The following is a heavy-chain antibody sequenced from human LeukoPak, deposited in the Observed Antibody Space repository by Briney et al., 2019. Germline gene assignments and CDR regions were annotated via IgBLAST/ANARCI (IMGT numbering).Heavy chain of an antibody. CDR3: AKGANRYSSGWYDY. CDR2: IKSKTDGGTT. V-gene: IGHV3-15*01. D-gene: IGHD6-19*01. CDR1: GFTFSNAW. J-gene: IGHJ4*02. Sequence: TGGSLTLSCAASGFTFSNAWMIWVRQAPGKGLEWVGRIKSKTDGGTTDYAAPVKGRFTISRDDSKNTLYLQMNSLRAEDTAVYYCAKGANRYSSGWYDYWGQGTLVTVSS.